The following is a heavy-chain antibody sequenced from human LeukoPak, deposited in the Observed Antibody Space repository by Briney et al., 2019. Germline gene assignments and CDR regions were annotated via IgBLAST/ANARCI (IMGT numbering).Heavy chain of an antibody. D-gene: IGHD1-26*01. V-gene: IGHV5-51*01. J-gene: IGHJ3*02. CDR3: ARRSWSGSYHDAFDI. Sequence: GESLKISCKGSGYSFTSYWIGWVRQMPGKGLEWMGIIYPGDSDTRYSPSFQGQVTISADKSISTAYLQWSSLKASDTAMYYCARRSWSGSYHDAFDIWGQGTMVTVSS. CDR1: GYSFTSYW. CDR2: IYPGDSDT.